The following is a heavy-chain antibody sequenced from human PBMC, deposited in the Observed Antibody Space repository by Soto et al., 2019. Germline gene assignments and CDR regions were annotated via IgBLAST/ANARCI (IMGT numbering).Heavy chain of an antibody. CDR3: ARDYWSGDRYYYGMDV. CDR1: GYTFTGYY. Sequence: GASVKVSCKASGYTFTGYYIHWVRQAPGQRLEWMGYINPNSGGPNYAQKFQGRVTMTRDTSISTAYMELSRLRSVDTAVYFCARDYWSGDRYYYGMDVWGQGTTVTVSS. D-gene: IGHD3-3*01. CDR2: INPNSGGP. V-gene: IGHV1-2*02. J-gene: IGHJ6*02.